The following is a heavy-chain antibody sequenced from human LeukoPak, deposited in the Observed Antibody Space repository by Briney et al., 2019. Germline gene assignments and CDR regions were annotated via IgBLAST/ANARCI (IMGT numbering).Heavy chain of an antibody. V-gene: IGHV4-59*11. CDR2: ISYSGST. CDR3: ARGSGDYDFWSGYRDAVNFDY. Sequence: SETLSLTCTVSGGSISSHYWSWIRQPPGKGLEWIGYISYSGSTNYNPSLKSRVTISVDTSKNQFSLRLSSVTAADTAVYYCARGSGDYDFWSGYRDAVNFDYWGQGTLVTVSS. D-gene: IGHD3-3*01. J-gene: IGHJ4*02. CDR1: GGSISSHY.